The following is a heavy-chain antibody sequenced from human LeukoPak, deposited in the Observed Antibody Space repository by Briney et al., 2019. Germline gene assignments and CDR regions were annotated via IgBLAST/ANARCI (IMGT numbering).Heavy chain of an antibody. D-gene: IGHD3-3*01. Sequence: PSETLSLTCTVSGGSISSYYWSWIRQPPGKGLEWIGYIYYSGSTNYNPSLKSRVTISVDTSKNQFSLKLSSVTAADTAVYYCARGYSWTYYDFWSGYYNGRTNNWFDPWGQGTLVTVSS. V-gene: IGHV4-59*01. CDR1: GGSISSYY. CDR2: IYYSGST. CDR3: ARGYSWTYYDFWSGYYNGRTNNWFDP. J-gene: IGHJ5*02.